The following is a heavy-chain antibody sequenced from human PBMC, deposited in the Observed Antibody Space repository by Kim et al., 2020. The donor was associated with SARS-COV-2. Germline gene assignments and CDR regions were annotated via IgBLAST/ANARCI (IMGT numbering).Heavy chain of an antibody. D-gene: IGHD1-26*01. CDR3: AKDYFLSGGYGMDV. V-gene: IGHV3-23*01. J-gene: IGHJ6*02. Sequence: ADSVKGRFTISRDKSKNSLYLQTNSLRAEDTAVYYCAKDYFLSGGYGMDVWGQGTTVTVSS.